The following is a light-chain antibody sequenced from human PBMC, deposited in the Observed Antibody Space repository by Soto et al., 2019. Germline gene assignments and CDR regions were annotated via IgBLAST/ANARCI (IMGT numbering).Light chain of an antibody. CDR2: ELS. V-gene: IGLV2-14*01. CDR1: SSDVGGYNY. J-gene: IGLJ2*01. CDR3: ISYTSSSTHVV. Sequence: QSALTQPASVSGSPGQSITISCTGTSSDVGGYNYVSWYQHHPGKTPKLMIYELSNRPSGVSNRFSGSKPGNTASLTISGLQAEDEADYYCISYTSSSTHVVFGGGTKLTVL.